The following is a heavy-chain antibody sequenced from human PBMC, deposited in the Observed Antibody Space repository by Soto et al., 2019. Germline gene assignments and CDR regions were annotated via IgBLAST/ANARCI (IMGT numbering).Heavy chain of an antibody. CDR1: GFTFSNYG. D-gene: IGHD3-22*01. Sequence: QVQLVESGGGVVQPGRSLRLSCAASGFTFSNYGMHWVRQAPGKGLEWVAVISYDGSNKYYADSVKGRFTVSRDNSKNTLYLQMNSLRAEDTAVYYCAKKDSDYYDNSGYSDGMDVWGQGTTVTVSS. CDR2: ISYDGSNK. V-gene: IGHV3-30*18. J-gene: IGHJ6*02. CDR3: AKKDSDYYDNSGYSDGMDV.